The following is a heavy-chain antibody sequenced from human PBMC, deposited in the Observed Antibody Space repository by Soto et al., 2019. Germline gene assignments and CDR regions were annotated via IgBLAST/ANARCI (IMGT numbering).Heavy chain of an antibody. CDR3: ARDKYCSGGSCRKNWFDP. CDR1: GGSISSSY. CDR2: IYDDGSA. V-gene: IGHV4-59*01. J-gene: IGHJ5*02. D-gene: IGHD2-15*01. Sequence: KSSETLSLTCTVSGGSISSSYWSWIRQPPGKGLEWLAYIYDDGSANYNPSLKSRATISLDMSKNPFSLKLTSVTAADTAVYYCARDKYCSGGSCRKNWFDPWGQGTLVTVSS.